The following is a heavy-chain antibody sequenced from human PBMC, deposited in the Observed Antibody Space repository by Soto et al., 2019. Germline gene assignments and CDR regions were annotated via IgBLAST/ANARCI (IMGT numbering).Heavy chain of an antibody. V-gene: IGHV3-30*18. J-gene: IGHJ4*02. Sequence: QVQLVESGGGVVQPGRSLRLSCAASGFTFSSYGMHWVRQAPGKGLEWVAVISYDGSNKYYADSVKGRFTISRDNSKNTLYLQMNSLRAEDTAVYYCAKGYSSGPRGFDYWGQGTLVTVSS. D-gene: IGHD6-19*01. CDR1: GFTFSSYG. CDR3: AKGYSSGPRGFDY. CDR2: ISYDGSNK.